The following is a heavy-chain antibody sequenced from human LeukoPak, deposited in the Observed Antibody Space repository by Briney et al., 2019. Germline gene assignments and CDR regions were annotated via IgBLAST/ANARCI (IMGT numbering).Heavy chain of an antibody. Sequence: ASVKVSCKASGYTFTSYGISWVRQAPGQGLEWMGWISVYNGNTNYAQKLQGRVTMTTDTSTSTAYMELRSLRSDDTAVYYCARDYYHDSSGSFVGYWGQGTLVTVSS. CDR3: ARDYYHDSSGSFVGY. J-gene: IGHJ4*02. CDR1: GYTFTSYG. V-gene: IGHV1-18*01. D-gene: IGHD3-22*01. CDR2: ISVYNGNT.